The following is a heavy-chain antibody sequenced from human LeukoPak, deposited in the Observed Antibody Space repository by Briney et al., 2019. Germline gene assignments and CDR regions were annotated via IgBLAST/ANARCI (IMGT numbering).Heavy chain of an antibody. CDR3: ARKFNSNYVSCCWFDP. Sequence: PSETLSLTCAVYGGSFSGYYWSWIRQPPGKGLEWIGEINHSGSTNYNPSLKSRVTISVDTSKNQFSLKLSSVTAADTAVYYCARKFNSNYVSCCWFDPWGQGTLVTVSS. D-gene: IGHD1-7*01. J-gene: IGHJ5*02. V-gene: IGHV4-34*01. CDR1: GGSFSGYY. CDR2: INHSGST.